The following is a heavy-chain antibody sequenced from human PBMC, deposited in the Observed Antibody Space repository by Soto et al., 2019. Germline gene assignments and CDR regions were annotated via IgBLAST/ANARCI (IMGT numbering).Heavy chain of an antibody. D-gene: IGHD3-10*01. J-gene: IGHJ6*02. CDR2: ISYDGSNK. CDR3: AKVLTLIRFGDYYGMDV. Sequence: PGGSLRLSCAASGFTFSSYGMHWVRQAPGKGLEWVAVISYDGSNKYYADSVKGRFTISRDNSKNTLYLQMNSLRAEDTAVYYCAKVLTLIRFGDYYGMDVWGQGTTVTVSS. CDR1: GFTFSSYG. V-gene: IGHV3-30*18.